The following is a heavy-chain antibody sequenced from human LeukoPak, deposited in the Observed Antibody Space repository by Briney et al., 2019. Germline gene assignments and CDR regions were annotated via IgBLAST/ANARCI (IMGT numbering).Heavy chain of an antibody. CDR3: VVALSEYFQH. Sequence: SETLSLTCTVSGGSISSYYWSWIRQPPGKGLEWIGYIYYSGSTNYNPSLKSRVTISVDTSKNQFSLKLSSVTAADTAVYYCVVALSEYFQHWGQGTLVTVSS. V-gene: IGHV4-59*12. CDR2: IYYSGST. CDR1: GGSISSYY. J-gene: IGHJ1*01.